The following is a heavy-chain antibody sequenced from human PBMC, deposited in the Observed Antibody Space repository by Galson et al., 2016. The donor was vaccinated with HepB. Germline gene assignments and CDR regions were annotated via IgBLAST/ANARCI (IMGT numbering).Heavy chain of an antibody. CDR2: ISDNGHAT. CDR1: GFTFNSYA. V-gene: IGHV3-23*01. J-gene: IGHJ4*02. Sequence: YLRLSYAGSGFTFNSYAMNWVRQAPGKGLEWISLISDNGHATYYADPVRGRFSIARDNSKNTLYLQMSSLRAEDTAVYYCAKDLWVRQQLAYYFDYWGQGTLVTVSS. CDR3: AKDLWVRQQLAYYFDY. D-gene: IGHD6-13*01.